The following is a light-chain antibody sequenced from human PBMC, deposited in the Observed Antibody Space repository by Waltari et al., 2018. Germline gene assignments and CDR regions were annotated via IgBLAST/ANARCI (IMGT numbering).Light chain of an antibody. CDR3: QQYGSSPGLT. CDR2: GAS. J-gene: IGKJ4*01. V-gene: IGKV3-20*01. CDR1: QSVSSSY. Sequence: EIVLTQSPGTLSLSPGERATLSCRASQSVSSSYLAWYQQKPGQAPRLLIYGASSRATGIPDRFSGSGSGTDFTLTISRLEPEDVAVYYWQQYGSSPGLTFGGGTKVEIK.